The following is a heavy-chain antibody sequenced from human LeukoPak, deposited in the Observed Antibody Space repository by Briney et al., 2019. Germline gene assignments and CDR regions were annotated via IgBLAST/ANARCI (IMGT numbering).Heavy chain of an antibody. Sequence: PGGSLRLSCAASGFTFSDYYITWIRQAPGKGLEWISYISSSGNTINYADSVKGRFTISRDNAKNSLYLQMNSLRAEDTAVYYCAREIVSSGYSDYWGQGTLVTVSS. V-gene: IGHV3-11*01. CDR2: ISSSGNTI. J-gene: IGHJ4*02. D-gene: IGHD3-22*01. CDR1: GFTFSDYY. CDR3: AREIVSSGYSDY.